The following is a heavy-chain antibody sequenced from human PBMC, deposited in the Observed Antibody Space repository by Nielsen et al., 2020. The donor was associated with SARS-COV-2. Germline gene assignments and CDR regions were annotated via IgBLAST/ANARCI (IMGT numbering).Heavy chain of an antibody. J-gene: IGHJ6*03. CDR3: ARGDLVVVPSPILGLGPFFYYFYLDV. CDR1: GGSVSSNDW. V-gene: IGHV4-4*02. D-gene: IGHD2-2*01. Sequence: SETLSLICAVSGGSVSSNDWWTWVRPSPGKGLEWIGEVSHSGSINYNPSLKSRFTLSMDKSKRQFSLRLTSVSAADPAVYFCARGDLVVVPSPILGLGPFFYYFYLDVWGKGTTVIVSS. CDR2: VSHSGSI.